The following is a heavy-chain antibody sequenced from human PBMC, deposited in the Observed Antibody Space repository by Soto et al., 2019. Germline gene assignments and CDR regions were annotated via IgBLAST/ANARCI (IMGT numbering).Heavy chain of an antibody. CDR3: ASGYNYGYYWFDS. J-gene: IGHJ5*01. CDR2: SHYSGST. Sequence: SETLSLTCTVSGVSINNYYWSWIRQPPGKGLEWIGYSHYSGSTNYNPSLKSRVTISVDTSRNQFSLRLTSVTAADTAVYYCASGYNYGYYWFDSWGQGSLVTVSS. V-gene: IGHV4-59*01. CDR1: GVSINNYY. D-gene: IGHD5-18*01.